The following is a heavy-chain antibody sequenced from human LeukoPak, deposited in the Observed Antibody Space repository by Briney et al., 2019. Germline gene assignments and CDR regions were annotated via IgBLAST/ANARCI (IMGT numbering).Heavy chain of an antibody. CDR3: ARSWDPALIFDY. CDR2: IYYSGST. D-gene: IGHD1-26*01. CDR1: GGSFSGYY. Sequence: SETLSLTCAVYGGSFSGYYWSWIRQPPGKGLEWIGYIYYSGSTNYNPSLKSRVTISVDTSKNQFSLKLSSVTAADTAVYYCARSWDPALIFDYWGQGTLVTVSS. J-gene: IGHJ4*02. V-gene: IGHV4-59*01.